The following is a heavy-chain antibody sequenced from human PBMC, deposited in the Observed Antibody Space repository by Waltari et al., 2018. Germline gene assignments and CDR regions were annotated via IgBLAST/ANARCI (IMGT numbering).Heavy chain of an antibody. Sequence: VQLQESGPGLVKPSETLSLPCTVSAYSITSGYYWGWIRQPPGKGLGWIGSGYHSGSNYYNPCLKSRVTISIDTSKNQFSLTLRSVTAADTAVYYCVGATMELFYYYYYMDVWGKGTTVTISS. J-gene: IGHJ6*03. CDR2: GYHSGSN. CDR3: VGATMELFYYYYYMDV. V-gene: IGHV4-38-2*02. CDR1: AYSITSGYY. D-gene: IGHD5-12*01.